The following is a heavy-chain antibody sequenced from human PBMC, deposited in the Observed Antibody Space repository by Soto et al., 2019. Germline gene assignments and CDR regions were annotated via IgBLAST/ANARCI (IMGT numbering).Heavy chain of an antibody. Sequence: QVQLQESGPGLVKPSGTLSLTCAVSGGSISSSNWWSWVRQPPGKGLAWIGEIYHSGSTNYTPSRKSRVTMSVDKSKNQFSLKLSAVTAADTAVYDCATALRITMVRGALAYWGQGTLVTVSS. J-gene: IGHJ4*02. D-gene: IGHD3-10*01. CDR1: GGSISSSNW. V-gene: IGHV4-4*02. CDR2: IYHSGST. CDR3: ATALRITMVRGALAY.